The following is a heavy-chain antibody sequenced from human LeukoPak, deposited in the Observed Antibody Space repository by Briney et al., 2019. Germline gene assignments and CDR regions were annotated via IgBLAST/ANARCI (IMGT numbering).Heavy chain of an antibody. Sequence: SGPTLVKPTQTLTLTCTFSGFSLSTSGVGVGWIRQPPGKALEWLALIYWNDDKRYSPSLKSRLTITKDTSKNQVLLTMTNMDPVDTATYYCTHRPGYCSGGTCYGYWGQGTLVTVSS. CDR1: GFSLSTSGVG. V-gene: IGHV2-5*01. D-gene: IGHD2-15*01. CDR2: IYWNDDK. J-gene: IGHJ4*02. CDR3: THRPGYCSGGTCYGY.